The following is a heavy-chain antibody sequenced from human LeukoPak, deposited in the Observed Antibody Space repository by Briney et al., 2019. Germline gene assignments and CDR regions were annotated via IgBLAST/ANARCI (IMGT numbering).Heavy chain of an antibody. V-gene: IGHV3-48*02. CDR2: ISSSSSTI. Sequence: PGGSLRLSCAAFGFTFSSYSMNWVRQAPGKGLEWVSYISSSSSTIYYADSVKGRFTISRDNAKNSLYLQMNSLRDEDTAVYYCASASTDYFDYWGQGTLVTVSS. D-gene: IGHD5/OR15-5a*01. CDR1: GFTFSSYS. J-gene: IGHJ4*02. CDR3: ASASTDYFDY.